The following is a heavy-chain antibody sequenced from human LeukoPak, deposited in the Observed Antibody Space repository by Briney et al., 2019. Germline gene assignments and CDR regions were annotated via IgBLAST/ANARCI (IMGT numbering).Heavy chain of an antibody. V-gene: IGHV4-39*01. CDR3: ARQSITPSDWLDP. CDR1: GASISDGHYY. CDR2: MYYSGAT. Sequence: SETLSLTCTVSGASISDGHYYWGWIRQTPGKGLEWIASMYYSGATYYHPSLKSRVTISVNTSTNQPSLKLSSVTAADTAVYYCARQSITPSDWLDPWGQGSLVIVSS. D-gene: IGHD3-3*01. J-gene: IGHJ5*02.